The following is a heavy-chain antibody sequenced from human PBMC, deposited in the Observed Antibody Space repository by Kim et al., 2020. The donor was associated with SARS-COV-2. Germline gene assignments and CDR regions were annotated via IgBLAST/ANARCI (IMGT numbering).Heavy chain of an antibody. J-gene: IGHJ6*02. D-gene: IGHD3-9*01. CDR3: TSWGYDILTGFYYYYGMDV. Sequence: GRFTISRDDSKNTAYLQMNSLKTEDTAVYYCTSWGYDILTGFYYYYGMDVWGQGTTVTVSS. V-gene: IGHV3-73*01.